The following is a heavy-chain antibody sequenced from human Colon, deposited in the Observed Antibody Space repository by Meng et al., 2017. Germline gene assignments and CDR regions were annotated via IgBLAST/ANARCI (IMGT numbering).Heavy chain of an antibody. Sequence: GESLKISCRTSGFTFGDYAMTWFRQAPGKGQEWIGLIRSKANGGTTEYAPSVQGRFSISRDDSRGIAYLQMNSLKIEDSAVYSCTRGPWDAFFDYWGQGTLVTVSS. J-gene: IGHJ4*02. CDR2: IRSKANGGTT. CDR3: TRGPWDAFFDY. CDR1: GFTFGDYA. V-gene: IGHV3-49*03. D-gene: IGHD1-26*01.